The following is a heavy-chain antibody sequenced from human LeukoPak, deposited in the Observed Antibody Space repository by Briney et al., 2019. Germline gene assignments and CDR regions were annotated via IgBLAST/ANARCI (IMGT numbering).Heavy chain of an antibody. CDR2: IKQDGSVK. J-gene: IGHJ3*02. V-gene: IGHV3-7*01. D-gene: IGHD1-26*01. CDR3: ARDRAFLGATLAFDI. CDR1: GFTFSSYW. Sequence: GGSLRLSCAASGFTFSSYWMSWVRQAPGKGLEWVANIKQDGSVKYYVDSVKGRFTISRDNAKNSLYLQMNSLRAEDTAVYYCARDRAFLGATLAFDIWGQGTMVTVSS.